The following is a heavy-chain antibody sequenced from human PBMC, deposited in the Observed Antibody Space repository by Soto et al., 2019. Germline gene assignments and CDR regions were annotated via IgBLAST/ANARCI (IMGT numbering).Heavy chain of an antibody. J-gene: IGHJ6*03. CDR2: IKRDGSTT. CDR1: GFTFSAYW. Sequence: EVQLVESGGGLVQPGWSLRLSCAASGFTFSAYWMHWVGQAPGKGLEWVSRIKRDGSTTNYADSVKGRFTISRDNAKNTLYLEMNSLRVEDTADYYCARGAINYYYEDVWGKGTTVTVSS. CDR3: ARGAINYYYEDV. V-gene: IGHV3-74*01.